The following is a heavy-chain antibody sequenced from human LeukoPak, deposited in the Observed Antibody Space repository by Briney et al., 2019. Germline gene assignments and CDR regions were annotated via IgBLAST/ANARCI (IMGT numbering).Heavy chain of an antibody. CDR3: ARGSGTVTTRWFDP. CDR1: GGTFSSYA. CDR2: IIPIFGTA. V-gene: IGHV1-69*13. Sequence: ASVKASFTASGGTFSSYAISWVRQAPGQGLEWMGGIIPIFGTANYAQKFQGRVTITADESTSTAYMELSSLRSEDTAVYYCARGSGTVTTRWFDPWGQGTLVTVSS. D-gene: IGHD4-17*01. J-gene: IGHJ5*02.